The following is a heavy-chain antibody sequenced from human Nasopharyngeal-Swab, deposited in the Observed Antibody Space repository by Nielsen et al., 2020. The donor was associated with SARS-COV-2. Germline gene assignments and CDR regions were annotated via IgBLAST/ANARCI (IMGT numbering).Heavy chain of an antibody. CDR3: ATLSYGGNSPHVI. D-gene: IGHD4-23*01. J-gene: IGHJ4*02. V-gene: IGHV1-24*01. CDR1: GYTLTELS. Sequence: ASVKVSCKVSGYTLTELSMHWVRQAPGKGLVGMGGFDPEDGETIYAQKFQGRVTMTEDTSTDTAYMELSSLRSEDTAVYYCATLSYGGNSPHVIWGQGTLVTVSS. CDR2: FDPEDGET.